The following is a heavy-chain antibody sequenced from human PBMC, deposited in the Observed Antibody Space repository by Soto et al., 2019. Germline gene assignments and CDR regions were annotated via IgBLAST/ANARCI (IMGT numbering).Heavy chain of an antibody. CDR2: ISSSSSYI. J-gene: IGHJ6*02. CDR1: GFTFSSYS. Sequence: GGSLRLSCAASGFTFSSYSMNWVRQDPGKGLEWVSSISSSSSYIYYADSVKGRFTISRDNAKNSLYLQMNSLRAEDTAVYYCARDSTSGYSYGYGYYYYGMDVWGQGTTVTVSS. CDR3: ARDSTSGYSYGYGYYYYGMDV. D-gene: IGHD5-18*01. V-gene: IGHV3-21*01.